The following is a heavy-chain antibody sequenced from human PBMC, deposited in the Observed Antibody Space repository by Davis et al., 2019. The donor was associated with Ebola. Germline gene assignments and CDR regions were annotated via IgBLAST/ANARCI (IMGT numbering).Heavy chain of an antibody. CDR3: AKLVYSSSAIDY. CDR2: ISGSGGST. J-gene: IGHJ4*02. CDR1: EFTFSGYA. D-gene: IGHD6-6*01. V-gene: IGHV3-23*01. Sequence: GESLKISCAASEFTFSGYAMSWVRQAPGKGLEWVSAISGSGGSTYYADSVKGRFTISRDNSKNTLYLQMNSLRAEDTAVYYCAKLVYSSSAIDYWGQGTLVTVSS.